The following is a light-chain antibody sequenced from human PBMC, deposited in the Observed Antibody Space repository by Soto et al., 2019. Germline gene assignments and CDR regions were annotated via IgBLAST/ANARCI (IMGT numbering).Light chain of an antibody. CDR1: SSDVGGYNY. J-gene: IGLJ1*01. CDR3: SSYTSSNPLGV. V-gene: IGLV2-14*01. Sequence: QSALTQPASVSGSPGQSITISCTGTSSDVGGYNYVSWYQQHPGKAPKLIIYEVSYRPSGVSNRFSGSKSGNTAFLTISGLQAEDESDYYCSSYTSSNPLGVFGAGTKLTVL. CDR2: EVS.